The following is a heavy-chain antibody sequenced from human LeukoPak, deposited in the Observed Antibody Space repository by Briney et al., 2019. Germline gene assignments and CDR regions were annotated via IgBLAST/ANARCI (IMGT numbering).Heavy chain of an antibody. CDR2: IYSSGST. Sequence: PSETLSLTCTVSGGSISGYSWSWIRQPAGKGLEWIGRIYSSGSTNYNPSLKSRVTMSVDTSKNQFSLKLSSVTAADTAVYYCARERFRVGYYYYYYMDVWGKGTTVTISS. CDR1: GGSISGYS. CDR3: ARERFRVGYYYYYYMDV. V-gene: IGHV4-4*07. J-gene: IGHJ6*03. D-gene: IGHD1-26*01.